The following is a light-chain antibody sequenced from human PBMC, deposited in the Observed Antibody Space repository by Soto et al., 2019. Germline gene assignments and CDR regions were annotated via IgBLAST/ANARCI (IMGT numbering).Light chain of an antibody. Sequence: QSVLTQPPSASGTPGQRVTISCSGGISNIGSNTVNWYQQLPGTAPKLLIYANNQRPSGVPDRFSGSKSGTSASLAIGGLQSEDEADYYCAAWDNSPNGYVFGTGTKVTVL. J-gene: IGLJ1*01. CDR3: AAWDNSPNGYV. CDR1: ISNIGSNT. V-gene: IGLV1-44*01. CDR2: ANN.